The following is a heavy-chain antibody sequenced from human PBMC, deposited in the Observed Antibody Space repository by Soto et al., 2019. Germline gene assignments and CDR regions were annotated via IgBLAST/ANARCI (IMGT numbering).Heavy chain of an antibody. CDR1: GVSISSGGYS. J-gene: IGHJ4*02. Sequence: QLQLQESGSGLVKPSETLSLTCAVSGVSISSGGYSWSWIRQPPGKGLEWIAYIYAHGSTYYNPSLKSRVTMSVDGSKNQFSLKLGSVTAADTAVYYCARHYSNCYFDFWVQGILVTVSS. D-gene: IGHD4-4*01. CDR3: ARHYSNCYFDF. V-gene: IGHV4-30-2*01. CDR2: IYAHGST.